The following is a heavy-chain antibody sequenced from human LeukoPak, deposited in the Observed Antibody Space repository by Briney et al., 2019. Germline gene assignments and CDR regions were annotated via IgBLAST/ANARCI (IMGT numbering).Heavy chain of an antibody. V-gene: IGHV3-53*01. CDR3: ASRHCSGGGCYFAGADPFDY. J-gene: IGHJ4*02. Sequence: PGGSLRLSCAASGFTFSSTYMSWVRQAPGKGLEWVSVIYSGGNIYYIDSVKGRFTISRDTFKNTLYLQMNSLRAEDTAVYFCASRHCSGGGCYFAGADPFDYWGQGTLVTVSS. CDR2: IYSGGNI. D-gene: IGHD2-15*01. CDR1: GFTFSSTY.